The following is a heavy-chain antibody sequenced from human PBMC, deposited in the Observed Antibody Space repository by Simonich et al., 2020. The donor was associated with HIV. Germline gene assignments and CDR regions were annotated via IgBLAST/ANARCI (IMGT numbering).Heavy chain of an antibody. D-gene: IGHD3-16*01. Sequence: QIPLKESGPTLLKPTQTLTLTCPFSGFSLSTSGVGVGWVRQPPGTALEWLALIYWNYDKRYSPYLKSRLTSTMDTSKNQVFLTMTNMDPVDTATYYCAHSRLGGTVYWGQGTLVTVAS. J-gene: IGHJ4*02. CDR1: GFSLSTSGVG. CDR2: IYWNYDK. CDR3: AHSRLGGTVY. V-gene: IGHV2-5*01.